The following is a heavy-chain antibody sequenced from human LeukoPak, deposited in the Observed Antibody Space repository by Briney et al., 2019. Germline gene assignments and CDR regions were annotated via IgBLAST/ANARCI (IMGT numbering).Heavy chain of an antibody. J-gene: IGHJ4*02. Sequence: ASETLSLTCTVSGGSISSYYWSWIRQPPGKGLEWIGYIYYSGSTNYNPSLKSRVTISVDTSKNQFSLKLSSVTAADTAVYYCARARYYDILGWGQGTLVTVSS. D-gene: IGHD3-9*01. CDR3: ARARYYDILG. CDR2: IYYSGST. V-gene: IGHV4-59*01. CDR1: GGSISSYY.